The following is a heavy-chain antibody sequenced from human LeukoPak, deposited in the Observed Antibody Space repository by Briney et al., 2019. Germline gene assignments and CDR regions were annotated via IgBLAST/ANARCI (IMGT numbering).Heavy chain of an antibody. J-gene: IGHJ5*02. CDR1: GFTFSSYG. V-gene: IGHV3-30*02. CDR2: IRYDGRNK. Sequence: PGGSLRLSCAASGFTFSSYGMHWVRQAPGKGLEGVAFIRYDGRNKYYTDSVKGRFTMSRDISKNTLYLQMNSLRAEDTALYYCARDRSGDDDFWSGYYTNYFDPWGQGTLVTVSS. CDR3: ARDRSGDDDFWSGYYTNYFDP. D-gene: IGHD3-3*01.